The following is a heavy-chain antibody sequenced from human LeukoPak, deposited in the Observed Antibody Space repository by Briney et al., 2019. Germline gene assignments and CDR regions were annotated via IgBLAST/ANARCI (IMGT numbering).Heavy chain of an antibody. CDR2: MNPNSGNT. Sequence: GASVKVSCKASGYTFTSYGISWVRQAPGQGLEWMGWMNPNSGNTGYAQKFQGRVTMTRNTSISTAYMELSSLRSEDTAVYYCATVNQYYYYGMDVWGQGTTVTVSS. D-gene: IGHD1-14*01. CDR1: GYTFTSYG. J-gene: IGHJ6*02. V-gene: IGHV1-8*02. CDR3: ATVNQYYYYGMDV.